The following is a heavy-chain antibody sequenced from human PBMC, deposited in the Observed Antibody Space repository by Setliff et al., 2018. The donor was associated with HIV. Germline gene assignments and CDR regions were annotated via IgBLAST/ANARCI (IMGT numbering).Heavy chain of an antibody. J-gene: IGHJ4*02. Sequence: PGGSLRLSCVASSGFAFSDNPMTWVRQASGKGLEWVAYISSSASSIYYADSVKGRFTISRDNAKNSLYLQMNSLRAEDTAVYYCARDSGTTLGATRPGYWGQGTLVTVSS. CDR1: GFAFSDNP. CDR2: ISSSASSI. CDR3: ARDSGTTLGATRPGY. V-gene: IGHV3-48*04. D-gene: IGHD1-26*01.